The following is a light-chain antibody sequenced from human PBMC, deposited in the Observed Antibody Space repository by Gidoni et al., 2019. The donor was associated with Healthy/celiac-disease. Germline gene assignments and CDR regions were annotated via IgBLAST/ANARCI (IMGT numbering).Light chain of an antibody. CDR2: GAS. V-gene: IGKV3-20*01. Sequence: EIVLTQSPGTLSLSPGERATLSCRASQSVSSSYLAWYQPKPGQAPRLLIYGASSRATGIPDRFSGSGSGTDFTLTISRLEPEDFAVYYCQQYGSSLFTFXPXTNVDIK. CDR3: QQYGSSLFT. J-gene: IGKJ3*01. CDR1: QSVSSSY.